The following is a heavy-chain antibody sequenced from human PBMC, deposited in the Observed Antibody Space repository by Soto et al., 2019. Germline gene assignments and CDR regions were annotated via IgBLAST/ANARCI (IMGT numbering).Heavy chain of an antibody. Sequence: SETLSLTCIVSDGSISNHCWSWIRQPPGKGLEWIGYIYYSGSTNYNPSLKSRVTISVDTSKNQFSLKLNSVTAADTAVYYCARRSTTNYFDYWGQGALVTVSS. V-gene: IGHV4-59*11. CDR2: IYYSGST. D-gene: IGHD2-2*01. CDR1: DGSISNHC. CDR3: ARRSTTNYFDY. J-gene: IGHJ4*02.